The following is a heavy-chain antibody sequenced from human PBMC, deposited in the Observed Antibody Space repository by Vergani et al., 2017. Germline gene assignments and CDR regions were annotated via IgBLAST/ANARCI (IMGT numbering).Heavy chain of an antibody. D-gene: IGHD3-22*01. CDR2: ISSSSSTI. Sequence: EVQLVESGGGLVQPGGSLRLSCAASGFTFSSYSMNWVRQAPGKGLEWVSYISSSSSTIYYADSVKGRFTISRDNARNSLYLQMNSLRAEDTAVYYCARGYDSSGCGYYYYYGMDIWGQGTTVTVSS. V-gene: IGHV3-48*01. CDR1: GFTFSSYS. CDR3: ARGYDSSGCGYYYYYGMDI. J-gene: IGHJ6*02.